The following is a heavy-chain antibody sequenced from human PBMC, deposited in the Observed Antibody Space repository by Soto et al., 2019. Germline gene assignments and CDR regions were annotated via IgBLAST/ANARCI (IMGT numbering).Heavy chain of an antibody. CDR3: ARDTVSSSWFGAKFDN. Sequence: QVQLVQSGAEVKMPGASVTLSCKASGYTFSSFGVSWVRQAPGQGLEWVGWFGAYNVHTKYSRKVQGRVTMTADTSTSTAYMELRSLTSDDTAIYYCARDTVSSSWFGAKFDNWGQGTLVTVS. J-gene: IGHJ4*02. CDR1: GYTFSSFG. D-gene: IGHD6-13*01. CDR2: FGAYNVHT. V-gene: IGHV1-18*01.